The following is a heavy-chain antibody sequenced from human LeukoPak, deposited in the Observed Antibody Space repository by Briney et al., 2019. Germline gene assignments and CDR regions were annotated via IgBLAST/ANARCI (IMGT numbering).Heavy chain of an antibody. CDR1: GFTFSSNA. CDR3: ARGWYSFDY. Sequence: GGSLRLSCAASGFTFSSNAMNWVRQAPGKGLEWVSGITGSGDSTYYADSVKGRFTISRDNSKNTLYLQMNSLRAEDTAVYHCARGWYSFDYWGQGTLVTVSS. CDR2: ITGSGDST. D-gene: IGHD6-19*01. J-gene: IGHJ4*02. V-gene: IGHV3-23*01.